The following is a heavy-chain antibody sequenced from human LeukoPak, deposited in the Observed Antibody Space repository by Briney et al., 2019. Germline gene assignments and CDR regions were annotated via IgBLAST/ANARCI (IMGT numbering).Heavy chain of an antibody. CDR2: IYSGGST. J-gene: IGHJ4*02. D-gene: IGHD3-3*01. Sequence: PGGSLRLSCAASGFTVSSNYMSWVRQAPGKGLEWVSVIYSGGSTYYADSVKGRFTISRDNSKNTLYLQMNSLRAEDTAVYYCARANYDFWSGYYTPFDYWGQGTLVTVSS. V-gene: IGHV3-66*01. CDR3: ARANYDFWSGYYTPFDY. CDR1: GFTVSSNY.